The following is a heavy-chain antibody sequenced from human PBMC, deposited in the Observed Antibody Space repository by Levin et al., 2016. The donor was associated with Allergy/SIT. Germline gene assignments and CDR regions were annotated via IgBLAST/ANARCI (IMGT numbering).Heavy chain of an antibody. J-gene: IGHJ5*02. CDR3: AKDESELRFLEWLLSAQYNWFDP. CDR1: GFTFSSYG. CDR2: ISYDGSNK. V-gene: IGHV3-30*18. Sequence: GESLKISCAASGFTFSSYGMHWVRQAPGKGLEWVAVISYDGSNKYYADSVKGRFTISRDNSKNTLYLQMNSLRAEDTAVYYCAKDESELRFLEWLLSAQYNWFDPWGQGTLVTVSS. D-gene: IGHD3-3*01.